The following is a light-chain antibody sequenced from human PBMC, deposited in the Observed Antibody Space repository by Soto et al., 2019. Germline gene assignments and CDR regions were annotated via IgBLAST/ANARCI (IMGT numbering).Light chain of an antibody. V-gene: IGKV3-20*01. Sequence: ESVLTQSPGTLSLSPGERATLSCRASQSVSSSYLAWYQQKPGQAPRLLIYGASSRATGSPDRFSGSGSGTDFTLTISRLEPEDFAVYYCQQYGSSPPVTFGQGTKVEIK. CDR1: QSVSSSY. CDR2: GAS. CDR3: QQYGSSPPVT. J-gene: IGKJ1*01.